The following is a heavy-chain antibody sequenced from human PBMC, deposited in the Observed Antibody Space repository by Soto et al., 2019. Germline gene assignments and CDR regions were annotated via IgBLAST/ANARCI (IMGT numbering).Heavy chain of an antibody. CDR3: ARWGGAPPSYYANYYSYGMDV. D-gene: IGHD3-3*01. J-gene: IGHJ6*02. Sequence: QVQLVQSGAEVKKPGASVKVSCKASGYTFTGYYMHWVRQAPGQGLEWMGWINPNSGGTNYAQKFQGWVTMTRDTSISTAYMELSRLRSDDTDVYYWARWGGAPPSYYANYYSYGMDVLGQGTTVTVSS. CDR2: INPNSGGT. CDR1: GYTFTGYY. V-gene: IGHV1-2*04.